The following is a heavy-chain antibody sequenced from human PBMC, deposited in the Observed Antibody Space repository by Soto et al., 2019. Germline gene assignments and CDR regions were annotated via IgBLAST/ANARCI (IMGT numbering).Heavy chain of an antibody. Sequence: QVQLVQSGAEVKKPGASVKVSCKASGYTFTSYGISWVRQAPGQGLEWMGWISAYNGNTKYAQKLQGRVTMTTDKSTSTAYMELRSLRSDDTAVYYCASSLLVGYGLEGESDWGQGTLITVSS. D-gene: IGHD5-18*01. CDR2: ISAYNGNT. V-gene: IGHV1-18*01. CDR1: GYTFTSYG. CDR3: ASSLLVGYGLEGESD. J-gene: IGHJ4*02.